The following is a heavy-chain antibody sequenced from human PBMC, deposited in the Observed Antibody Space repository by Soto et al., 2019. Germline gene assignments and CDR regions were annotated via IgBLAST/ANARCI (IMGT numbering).Heavy chain of an antibody. V-gene: IGHV4-39*07. CDR3: ARSEVGSSSWRGWDDRKRYYYCAMDV. CDR2: IYYSGST. Sequence: PSETLSLTCSVSGGPIITSRYYWGWIRQPPGKGLEWIGSIYYSGSTNYNPSLKSRVTISVDTSKNQFSLNLNSVTAADTAVYYCARSEVGSSSWRGWDDRKRYYYCAMDVWGQGTTVTVSS. D-gene: IGHD6-6*01. J-gene: IGHJ6*02. CDR1: GGPIITSRYY.